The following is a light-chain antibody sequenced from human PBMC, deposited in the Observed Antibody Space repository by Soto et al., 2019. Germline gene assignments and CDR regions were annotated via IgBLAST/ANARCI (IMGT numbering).Light chain of an antibody. CDR1: QNINNY. CDR3: QQYENLPT. Sequence: DIQMTQSPSSRSSSLGDRVTITCQASQNINNYLNWYQQKPGRAPKLLIYDASNLEAGVPSRFTGSGSGTDFTFTIRRLQPEDIATDYCQQYENLPTFGQGTRLEIK. J-gene: IGKJ5*01. V-gene: IGKV1-33*01. CDR2: DAS.